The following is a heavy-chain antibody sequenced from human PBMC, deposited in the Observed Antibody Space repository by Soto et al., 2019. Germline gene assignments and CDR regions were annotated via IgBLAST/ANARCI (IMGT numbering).Heavy chain of an antibody. Sequence: QVQLVQSGAEVKKPGSSVKVSCKASGDTFSFYTINWVRQAPGLGLEWMGRVNPIVSMSNYAQKFQGRVTMTADNPPNPAYMQLSSVRSEDTAIYYCAASYGSGSRAFDYWGQGALVTVSS. CDR1: GDTFSFYT. D-gene: IGHD3-10*01. CDR2: VNPIVSMS. V-gene: IGHV1-69*02. J-gene: IGHJ4*02. CDR3: AASYGSGSRAFDY.